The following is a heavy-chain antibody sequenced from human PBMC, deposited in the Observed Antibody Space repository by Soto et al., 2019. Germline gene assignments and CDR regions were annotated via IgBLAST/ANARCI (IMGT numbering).Heavy chain of an antibody. Sequence: QVQLVQSGAEVKKPGSSVKVSCKASGGTFSSYAISWVRQAPGQGLEWMGGIIPIFGTANYAQKFQGRVTITAEESTSTAYRELSSLRSEDTAVYYCARASGGYCGGGSCYSEKYYYYGMDVWGQGTTVTVSS. J-gene: IGHJ6*02. D-gene: IGHD2-15*01. CDR1: GGTFSSYA. V-gene: IGHV1-69*01. CDR3: ARASGGYCGGGSCYSEKYYYYGMDV. CDR2: IIPIFGTA.